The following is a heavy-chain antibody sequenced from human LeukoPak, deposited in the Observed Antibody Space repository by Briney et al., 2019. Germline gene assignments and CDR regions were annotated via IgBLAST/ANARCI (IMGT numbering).Heavy chain of an antibody. V-gene: IGHV3-15*01. CDR3: ATSGGSS. Sequence: GGSLRLSCAAPGVTFSNVWMTWVCQTPGKGLECGCRIKSKSDGGTADYAAPVKGRFTISRDDSKNTLYLQMDSLKIEDTAVYYCATSGGSSWGQGTLVTISS. CDR2: IKSKSDGGTA. CDR1: GVTFSNVW. J-gene: IGHJ5*02. D-gene: IGHD2-15*01.